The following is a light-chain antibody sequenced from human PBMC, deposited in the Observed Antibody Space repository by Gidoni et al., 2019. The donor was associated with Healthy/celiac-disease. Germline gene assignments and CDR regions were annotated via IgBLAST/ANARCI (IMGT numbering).Light chain of an antibody. CDR1: ALPKHY. CDR3: QSADSSGTYPYV. CDR2: KDS. Sequence: SYELPQPPPVSVSPGQTARITCSGDALPKHYAYWYRQKPGQAPVLVIYKDSERPSGIPERFSGSSSGTTVTLTISGVQAEDEADYYCQSADSSGTYPYVFGTGTKVTVL. J-gene: IGLJ1*01. V-gene: IGLV3-25*03.